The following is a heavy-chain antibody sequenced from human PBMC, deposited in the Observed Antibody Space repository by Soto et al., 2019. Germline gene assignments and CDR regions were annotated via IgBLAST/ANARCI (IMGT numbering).Heavy chain of an antibody. D-gene: IGHD6-13*01. V-gene: IGHV1-18*01. J-gene: IGHJ1*01. Sequence: QVQLVQSGAEVKKPGASVKVSCKASGYIFSNYGISWVRQAPGQGLEWMGWISTYNANTYYAQKFLGRLTMTADTTSSTAYMELRSLRSDDTAVFYCARERDGSGWSSAESLQYWGQGTLVTVSS. CDR2: ISTYNANT. CDR1: GYIFSNYG. CDR3: ARERDGSGWSSAESLQY.